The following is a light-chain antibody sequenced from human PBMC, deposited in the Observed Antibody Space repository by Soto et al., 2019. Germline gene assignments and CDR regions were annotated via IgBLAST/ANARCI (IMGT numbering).Light chain of an antibody. CDR1: QSVSSY. CDR3: QQRSNWTLT. Sequence: EIVLTQSPATLSLSPGERAILSCRACQSVSSYLAWYQQKXGQAPRLLIYDASNRATGIPARFSGSGSGTDFTLTISSLEPEDFEVYYCQQRSNWTLTFGGGTQVDIK. J-gene: IGKJ4*01. V-gene: IGKV3-11*01. CDR2: DAS.